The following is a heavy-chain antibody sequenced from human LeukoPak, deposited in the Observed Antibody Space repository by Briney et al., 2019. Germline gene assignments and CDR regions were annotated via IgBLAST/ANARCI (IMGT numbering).Heavy chain of an antibody. Sequence: SVKVSCKASGGTFSSYAISWVRQAPGQGLEWMGGIIPIFGTANYAQKFQGRVTITADESTSTAYMELSSLRSEDTAVYYCASSVDTAMVTGRTMGDYWGQGTLVTVSS. CDR2: IIPIFGTA. V-gene: IGHV1-69*01. D-gene: IGHD5-18*01. CDR3: ASSVDTAMVTGRTMGDY. J-gene: IGHJ4*02. CDR1: GGTFSSYA.